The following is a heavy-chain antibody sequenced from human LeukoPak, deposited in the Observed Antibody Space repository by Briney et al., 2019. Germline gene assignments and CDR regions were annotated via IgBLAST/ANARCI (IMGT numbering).Heavy chain of an antibody. V-gene: IGHV1-2*04. Sequence: GASVKVSCKASGYTFTGYYMHWVRQAPGQGLEWMGWINPNSGGTNYAQKFQGWVTMTRDTSISTAYMELSRLRSDDTAVYYCARDGGRWELLYAFDIWGQGTMVTVSS. CDR3: ARDGGRWELLYAFDI. J-gene: IGHJ3*02. D-gene: IGHD1-26*01. CDR1: GYTFTGYY. CDR2: INPNSGGT.